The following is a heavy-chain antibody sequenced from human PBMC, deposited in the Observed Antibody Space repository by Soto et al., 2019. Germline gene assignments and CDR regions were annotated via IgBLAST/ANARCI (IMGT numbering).Heavy chain of an antibody. Sequence: GGPLRLSCTVPGSTFSAYYMTWFRQAPGKGLEWLSSISGTGSYTNYADSVKGRFTISRDNAKNSLYLQMNSLRAEDTAMYYCARAPTGRYDFWSGSNYYHYGMDVWGQGTTVTVSS. D-gene: IGHD3-3*01. J-gene: IGHJ6*02. CDR1: GSTFSAYY. CDR2: ISGTGSYT. V-gene: IGHV3-11*06. CDR3: ARAPTGRYDFWSGSNYYHYGMDV.